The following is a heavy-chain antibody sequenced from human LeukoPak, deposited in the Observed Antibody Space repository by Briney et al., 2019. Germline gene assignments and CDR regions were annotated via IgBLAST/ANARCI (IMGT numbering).Heavy chain of an antibody. D-gene: IGHD3-9*01. CDR3: ARHQDATGYPLDY. CDR1: GGSISSYY. CDR2: IYYSRST. Sequence: SETLSLTCTVSGGSISSYYWSWIRQPPEKRLEWIGYIYYSRSTNYNPSLKSRVTISVDTSKNQFSLKLSSVTAADTAVYYCARHQDATGYPLDYWGQGTLVSVSS. V-gene: IGHV4-59*08. J-gene: IGHJ4*02.